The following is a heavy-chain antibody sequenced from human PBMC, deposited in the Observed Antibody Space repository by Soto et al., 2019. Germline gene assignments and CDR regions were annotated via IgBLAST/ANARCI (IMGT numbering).Heavy chain of an antibody. CDR1: GFTFDDYA. D-gene: IGHD6-13*01. V-gene: IGHV3-9*01. J-gene: IGHJ1*01. Sequence: GGSLRLSCAASGFTFDDYAMHWVRQAPGKGLEWVSGISWNSGSIGYADSVKGRFTISRDNAKNSLYLQMNSLRAEDTALYYCAKDIEQQLEYFQHWGQGTLVTVSS. CDR2: ISWNSGSI. CDR3: AKDIEQQLEYFQH.